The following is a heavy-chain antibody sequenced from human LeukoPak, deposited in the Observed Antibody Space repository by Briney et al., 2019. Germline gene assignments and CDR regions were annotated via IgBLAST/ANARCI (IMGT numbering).Heavy chain of an antibody. V-gene: IGHV1-18*01. J-gene: IGHJ6*03. Sequence: GASVKVSCKASGYTFTSYGISWVRQAPGQGLEWMGWISAYNGNTNYAQKLQGRVTITADESTSTAYMELSSLRSEDTAVYYCARNGYSGYDAIRFSGYYYYMDVWGKGTTVTISS. D-gene: IGHD5-12*01. CDR1: GYTFTSYG. CDR2: ISAYNGNT. CDR3: ARNGYSGYDAIRFSGYYYYMDV.